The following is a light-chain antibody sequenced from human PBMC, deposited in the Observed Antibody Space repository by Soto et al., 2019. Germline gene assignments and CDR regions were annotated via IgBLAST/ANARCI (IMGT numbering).Light chain of an antibody. V-gene: IGLV1-40*01. CDR2: GNN. J-gene: IGLJ3*02. Sequence: QSVLTQPTSGSGAPGQRVTISCPRSTSSIGAGVDVHWYQQLPATAPKLIIYGNNNRPSGVHELFSGPKSGTSASRAITGFQADDEADYYCQSYDRSLNDWVFGGGTQLTVL. CDR1: TSSIGAGVD. CDR3: QSYDRSLNDWV.